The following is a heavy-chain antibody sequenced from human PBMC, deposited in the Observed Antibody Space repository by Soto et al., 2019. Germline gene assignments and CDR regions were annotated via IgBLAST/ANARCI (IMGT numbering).Heavy chain of an antibody. CDR1: GFTFSSYW. V-gene: IGHV3-7*01. D-gene: IGHD3-3*01. J-gene: IGHJ4*02. CDR3: ARFGSGLLFRYFDY. Sequence: GGSLRLSCAASGFTFSSYWMSWVRQAPGKGLEWVANIKQDGSEKYFVDSVKGRFTISRDNAKNSLYMQMDNLRAEDTAVYYCARFGSGLLFRYFDYWAQGTLVTVSS. CDR2: IKQDGSEK.